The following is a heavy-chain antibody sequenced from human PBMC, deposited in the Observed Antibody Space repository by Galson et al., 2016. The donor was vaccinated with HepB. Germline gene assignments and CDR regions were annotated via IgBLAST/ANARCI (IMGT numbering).Heavy chain of an antibody. CDR2: INHSGST. D-gene: IGHD1-1*01. CDR3: ARGTGAGTYQGFDY. V-gene: IGHV4-34*01. CDR1: GGSLSDYF. J-gene: IGHJ4*02. Sequence: SETLSLTCAVYGGSLSDYFWAWIRQSPGKGLEWIGEINHSGSTRYCPSLKSRVNLSVDTSKKQFSLELTSVTAADTAVYYCARGTGAGTYQGFDYWGQGTLATVSS.